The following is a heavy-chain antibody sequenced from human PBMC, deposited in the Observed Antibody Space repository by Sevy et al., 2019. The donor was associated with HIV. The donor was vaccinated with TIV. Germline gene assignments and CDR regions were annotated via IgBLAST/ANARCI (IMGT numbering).Heavy chain of an antibody. CDR2: IYYSGST. J-gene: IGHJ4*02. V-gene: IGHV4-30-4*01. CDR1: GGSISSGDHY. D-gene: IGHD6-19*01. Sequence: SETLSLTCTVSGGSISSGDHYWSWIRQPPGKGLEWIGYIYYSGSTYYNPSLKSRVTISVDTSKNQFSLKLSSVTAADTAVYYCARTDLAAQIDYWGQGTLVTVSS. CDR3: ARTDLAAQIDY.